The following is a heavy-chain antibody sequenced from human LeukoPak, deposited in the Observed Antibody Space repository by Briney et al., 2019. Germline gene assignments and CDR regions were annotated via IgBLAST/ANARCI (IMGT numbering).Heavy chain of an antibody. CDR3: ARDTSPFGGDLMPADY. Sequence: GASVKVSCKASGYTFTTYGIGWVRQAPGQGLEWTGWISTFNGDTNYAQRLQGRVTMTTDTSTSTAYMELRSLRSDDTAVYYCARDTSPFGGDLMPADYWGQGTLVTVSS. V-gene: IGHV1-18*01. D-gene: IGHD3-3*01. CDR1: GYTFTTYG. J-gene: IGHJ4*02. CDR2: ISTFNGDT.